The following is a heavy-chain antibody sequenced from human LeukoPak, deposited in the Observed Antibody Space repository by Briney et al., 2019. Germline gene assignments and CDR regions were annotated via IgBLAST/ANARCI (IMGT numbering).Heavy chain of an antibody. CDR3: ASQPYYYGSGSTFDY. Sequence: ASVKVSCKASGYTFTGYYMHWVRQAPGQGLERMGWINPNSGGTNYAQKFQGRVTMTRDTSISTAYMELSRLRSDDTAVYYCASQPYYYGSGSTFDYWGQGTLVTVSS. D-gene: IGHD3-10*01. CDR2: INPNSGGT. V-gene: IGHV1-2*02. CDR1: GYTFTGYY. J-gene: IGHJ4*02.